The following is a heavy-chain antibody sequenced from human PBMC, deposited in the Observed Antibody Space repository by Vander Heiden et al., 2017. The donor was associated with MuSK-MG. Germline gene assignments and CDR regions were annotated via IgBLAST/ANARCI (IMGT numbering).Heavy chain of an antibody. J-gene: IGHJ4*02. Sequence: TCAVSGYSISSGYYWGWIRQPPGKGLEWIGSIYHSGSTYYNPSLKSRVTISVDTSKNQFSLKLSSVTAADTAVYYCARAPYDFWSGYYFDYWGQGTRVTVSS. CDR3: ARAPYDFWSGYYFDY. V-gene: IGHV4-38-2*01. D-gene: IGHD3-3*01. CDR2: IYHSGST. CDR1: GYSISSGYY.